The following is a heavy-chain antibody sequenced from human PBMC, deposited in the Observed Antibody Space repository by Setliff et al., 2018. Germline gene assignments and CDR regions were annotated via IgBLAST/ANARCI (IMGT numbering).Heavy chain of an antibody. CDR1: GFTFSTYW. V-gene: IGHV3-74*03. D-gene: IGHD2-21*01. Sequence: PGGSLRLSCAASGFTFSTYWMHWVRQAPGKGLVWVSRIGTDGSGTEYADSVKGRFTVSRDNAKNTLYLQMNRLRAEDTAVYYCARVIVGGGNTPFDLWGQGTLVTVS. CDR3: ARVIVGGGNTPFDL. CDR2: IGTDGSGT. J-gene: IGHJ4*02.